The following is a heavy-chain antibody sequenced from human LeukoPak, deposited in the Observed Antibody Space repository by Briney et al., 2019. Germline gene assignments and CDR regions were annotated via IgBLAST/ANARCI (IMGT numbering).Heavy chain of an antibody. CDR1: GSISSYY. Sequence: SETLSLTCTVSGSISSYYWSWIRQPPGKGLEWIGYIYTSGTTNYNPSLKSRVTISVGTSKNQFSLDLSSVTAADSAVYYCARQKCTSASCLTKNAFDVWGQGTMVTGSS. D-gene: IGHD2-2*01. J-gene: IGHJ3*01. CDR3: ARQKCTSASCLTKNAFDV. CDR2: IYTSGTT. V-gene: IGHV4-4*09.